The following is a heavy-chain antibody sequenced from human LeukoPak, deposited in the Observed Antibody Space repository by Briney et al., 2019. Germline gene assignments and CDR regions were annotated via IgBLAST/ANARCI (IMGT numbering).Heavy chain of an antibody. CDR3: ARGAITMIVVVSPGNAFDI. V-gene: IGHV1-2*02. D-gene: IGHD3-22*01. CDR1: GYTFTDYY. Sequence: GASVKVSCRASGYTFTDYYVHWVRQAPGQGLEWMGWINPNSVTNYAQKFQGRVTMTRDTSTSTVYMELSSLRSEDTAVYYCARGAITMIVVVSPGNAFDIWGQGTMVTVSS. CDR2: INPNSVT. J-gene: IGHJ3*02.